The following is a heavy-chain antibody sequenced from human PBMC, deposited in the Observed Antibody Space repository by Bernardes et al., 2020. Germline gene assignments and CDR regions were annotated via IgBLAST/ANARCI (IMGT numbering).Heavy chain of an antibody. Sequence: SETLSLTCTVSGGSISSYYWSWIRQPPGKGLEWIGYIYYSGSTNYNPSLKSRVTISVDTSKNQFSLKLSSVTAADTAVYYCASSLRLGELSLRGYYYYYYMDVWGKGTTVTVSS. V-gene: IGHV4-59*01. CDR3: ASSLRLGELSLRGYYYYYYMDV. CDR2: IYYSGST. D-gene: IGHD3-16*02. CDR1: GGSISSYY. J-gene: IGHJ6*03.